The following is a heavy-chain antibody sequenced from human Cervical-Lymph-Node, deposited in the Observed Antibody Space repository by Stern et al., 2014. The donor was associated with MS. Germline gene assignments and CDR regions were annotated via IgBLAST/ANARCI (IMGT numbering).Heavy chain of an antibody. CDR2: INRGVTTI. CDR1: GFTFRNYW. Sequence: EVQLVESGGGLVQPAGSLRLSCAVSGFTFRNYWMQLVRRGPRKGLLWGTRINRGVTTITHADSVKGRFPISRDNAKNTLYLQMNSLRVEDTAVYYCTKDTYGPEDYWGQGTSVTVSS. J-gene: IGHJ4*02. V-gene: IGHV3-74*02. D-gene: IGHD3-10*01. CDR3: TKDTYGPEDY.